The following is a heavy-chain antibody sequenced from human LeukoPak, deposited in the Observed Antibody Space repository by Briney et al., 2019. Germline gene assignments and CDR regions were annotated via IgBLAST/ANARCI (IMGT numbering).Heavy chain of an antibody. CDR3: AKGSDYDFWSGYYTGPGGDYFDY. CDR2: IRYDGSNK. V-gene: IGHV3-30*02. Sequence: RTGGSLRLSCAASGFTFSSYGMHWVRQAPGKGLEWVAFIRYDGSNKYYADSVKGRFTISRDNSKNTLYLQMNSLRAEDTAVYYCAKGSDYDFWSGYYTGPGGDYFDYWGQGTLVTVSS. D-gene: IGHD3-3*01. CDR1: GFTFSSYG. J-gene: IGHJ4*02.